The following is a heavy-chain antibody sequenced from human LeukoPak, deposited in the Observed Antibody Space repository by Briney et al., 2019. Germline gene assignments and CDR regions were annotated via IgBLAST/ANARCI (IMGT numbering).Heavy chain of an antibody. CDR2: ISYDGTNE. D-gene: IGHD4-17*01. V-gene: IGHV3-30*03. CDR1: GFTFSTYG. J-gene: IGHJ4*02. CDR3: AAPPTDYGDYYFPY. Sequence: PGRSLRLSCAASGFTFSTYGMNWVRQAPGKGLEWVAMISYDGTNEFYVDSVKGRFTISRDNSKNTLYLQMNSLGPEDTAVYYCAAPPTDYGDYYFPYWGQGTLVTVSS.